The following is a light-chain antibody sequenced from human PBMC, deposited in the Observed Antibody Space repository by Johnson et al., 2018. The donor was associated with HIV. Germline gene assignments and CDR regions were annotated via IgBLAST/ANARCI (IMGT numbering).Light chain of an antibody. V-gene: IGLV1-51*02. J-gene: IGLJ1*01. CDR1: SSNIGNNY. CDR2: ENN. Sequence: QSVLTQPPSVSAAPGQKVTISCSGSSSNIGNNYVSWYQQLPGTAPKLLIYENNKRPSGIPDRFSGSKSGTSATLGITGLQTGAEADYYCGTWDSSLSAGDVFGTGTKVTVL. CDR3: GTWDSSLSAGDV.